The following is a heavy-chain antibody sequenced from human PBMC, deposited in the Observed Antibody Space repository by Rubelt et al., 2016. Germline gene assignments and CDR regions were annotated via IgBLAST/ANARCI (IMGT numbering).Heavy chain of an antibody. D-gene: IGHD5-24*01. Sequence: QLQLQESGPGLVKPSETLSLTCTVSGGSISSSSYYWGWIRQPPGKGLEWIGSIYYSGSTYYNPSLKSGVTISVDTSKNQFSLKLSSVTAADTAVYYCARTGPGRGGYFDYWGQGTLVTVSS. CDR1: GGSISSSSYY. CDR3: ARTGPGRGGYFDY. V-gene: IGHV4-39*07. J-gene: IGHJ4*02. CDR2: IYYSGST.